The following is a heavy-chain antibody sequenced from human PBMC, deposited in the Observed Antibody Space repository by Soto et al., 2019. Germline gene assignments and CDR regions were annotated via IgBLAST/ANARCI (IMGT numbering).Heavy chain of an antibody. CDR2: ISAYNGNT. CDR1: GYTFTSYG. V-gene: IGHV1-18*01. Sequence: QVQLVQSGAEVKKPGASVKVSCKASGYTFTSYGISWVRQAPGQGLEWMGWISAYNGNTNYAQKLQGRGTMTTDTSTSTAYMELRSLRSDDTDVYYCARDRSSGWYNDYFDYWGQGTLVTVA. D-gene: IGHD6-19*01. J-gene: IGHJ4*02. CDR3: ARDRSSGWYNDYFDY.